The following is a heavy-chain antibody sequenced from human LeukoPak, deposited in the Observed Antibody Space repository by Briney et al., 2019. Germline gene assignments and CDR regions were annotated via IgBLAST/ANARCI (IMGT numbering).Heavy chain of an antibody. CDR3: ARGRGLRFLNLPMDV. J-gene: IGHJ6*02. Sequence: GASVKVSCTASGYTFTSYFMHWVRQAPGQGLEWMGGIILIFGTANYAQKFQGRVTITADESTSTAYMELSSLRSEDTAVYYCARGRGLRFLNLPMDVWGQGTTVTVSS. V-gene: IGHV1-69*13. CDR1: GYTFTSYF. CDR2: IILIFGTA. D-gene: IGHD3-3*01.